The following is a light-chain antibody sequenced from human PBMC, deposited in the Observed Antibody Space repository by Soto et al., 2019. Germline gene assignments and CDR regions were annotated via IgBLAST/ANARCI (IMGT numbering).Light chain of an antibody. CDR2: GAS. CDR1: QSVSSN. V-gene: IGKV3-15*01. Sequence: IVMTQSPVTLSVSPGERATLSCRASQSVSSNLAWYQQKPGQAPRLLIYGASTRATGIPARFSGSGSGTEFTLTISSLQSEDFAVYYCQHYNNWPPWTFGQGTKVEIK. CDR3: QHYNNWPPWT. J-gene: IGKJ1*01.